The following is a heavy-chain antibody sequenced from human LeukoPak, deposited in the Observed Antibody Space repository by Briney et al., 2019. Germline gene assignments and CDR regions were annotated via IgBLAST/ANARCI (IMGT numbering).Heavy chain of an antibody. J-gene: IGHJ4*02. CDR3: AKDRLAVAVYYFDY. CDR2: IWYDGSNK. V-gene: IGHV3-33*06. CDR1: GFTFSSYG. D-gene: IGHD6-19*01. Sequence: GGSLRLSCAASGFTFSSYGTHWVRQAPGKGLEWVAVIWYDGSNKYYADSVKVRFTISRDNSKNTLYLQMNSLRAEDTAVYYCAKDRLAVAVYYFDYWGQGTLVTVSS.